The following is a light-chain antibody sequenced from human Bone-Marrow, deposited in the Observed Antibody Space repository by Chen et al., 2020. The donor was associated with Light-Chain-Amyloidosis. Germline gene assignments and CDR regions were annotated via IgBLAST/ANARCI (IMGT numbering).Light chain of an antibody. V-gene: IGKV4-1*01. Sequence: DIVMTQSPDSLAVSLGERATINCKSSQNLLYSSNNKNYLAWYQQKSGQPPKLLIYWASARESGVADRFSGGGSGTDVTLTISTLQAEDVAVYYCQQYYNTPYTFGQGTKLEIK. CDR3: QQYYNTPYT. J-gene: IGKJ2*01. CDR1: QNLLYSSNNKNY. CDR2: WAS.